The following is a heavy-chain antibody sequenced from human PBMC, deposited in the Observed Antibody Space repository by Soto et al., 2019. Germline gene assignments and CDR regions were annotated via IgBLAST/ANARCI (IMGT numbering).Heavy chain of an antibody. Sequence: QVQLVQSGAEVKKPGASVKVSCKASGYTFTSYDINWVRQATGQGLEWMGWMNTNSGNTGYAQKFQGRVTMTRNTSISTAYMELISLRSEDTAVYYCAISLLVRGGGGYRGQGTLVTVSS. D-gene: IGHD3-10*01. V-gene: IGHV1-8*01. CDR3: AISLLVRGGGGY. CDR1: GYTFTSYD. J-gene: IGHJ4*02. CDR2: MNTNSGNT.